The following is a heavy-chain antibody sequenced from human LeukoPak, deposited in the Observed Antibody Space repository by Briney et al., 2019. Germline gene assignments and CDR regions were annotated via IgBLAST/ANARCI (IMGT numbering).Heavy chain of an antibody. J-gene: IGHJ4*02. CDR2: INHSGST. CDR3: ARLGGVSLDY. Sequence: WDTLTLLCSVCVRFLSVYYAMGLRQPPGKGRGLIGKINHSGSTNYNPPLQNRITITVDTSKNQFSLKLSSVAVADTAVYYCARLGGVSLDYWGQGTLVTVSS. V-gene: IGHV4-34*01. CDR1: VRFLSVYY. D-gene: IGHD3-10*01.